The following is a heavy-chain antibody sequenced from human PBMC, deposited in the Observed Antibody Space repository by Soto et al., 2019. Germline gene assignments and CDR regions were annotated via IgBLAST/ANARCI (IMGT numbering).Heavy chain of an antibody. D-gene: IGHD6-19*01. J-gene: IGHJ4*02. CDR1: GYTFTSHG. CDR3: ARDRAIAVAGTHFDY. Sequence: ASVKVSCKASGYTFTSHGISWVRQAPGQGLDWRGWISAYNGNTNYAQKLQGRVTMTTDTSTSTAYTELRSLRSDDTAVYYCARDRAIAVAGTHFDYWGQGTLVTVSS. CDR2: ISAYNGNT. V-gene: IGHV1-18*01.